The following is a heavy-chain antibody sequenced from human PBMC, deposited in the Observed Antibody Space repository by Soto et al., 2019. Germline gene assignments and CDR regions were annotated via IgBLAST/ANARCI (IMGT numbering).Heavy chain of an antibody. D-gene: IGHD3-3*01. Sequence: SETLSLTCAVYGGSFSGYYWSWIRQPPGKGLEWIGEINHSGSTNYNPSLKSRVTISVDTSKNQFSLKLSSVTAADTAVYYCARAQTYYDFWSGYSTGARLRFDPWGQGTLVTVSS. CDR1: GGSFSGYY. CDR2: INHSGST. V-gene: IGHV4-34*01. CDR3: ARAQTYYDFWSGYSTGARLRFDP. J-gene: IGHJ5*02.